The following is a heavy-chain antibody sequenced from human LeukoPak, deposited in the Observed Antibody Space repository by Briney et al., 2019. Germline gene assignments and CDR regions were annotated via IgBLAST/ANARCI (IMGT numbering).Heavy chain of an antibody. D-gene: IGHD3-22*01. CDR2: IYYSGST. Sequence: SETLSLTCTVSGGSISSYDWSWIRQPPGKGLEWIGYIYYSGSTNYNPSLKSRVTISVDTSKHQFSLKLSSVTAADTAVYYCARHPYYYDSSGYSHWYFDLWGRGTLVTVSS. CDR1: GGSISSYD. J-gene: IGHJ2*01. V-gene: IGHV4-59*08. CDR3: ARHPYYYDSSGYSHWYFDL.